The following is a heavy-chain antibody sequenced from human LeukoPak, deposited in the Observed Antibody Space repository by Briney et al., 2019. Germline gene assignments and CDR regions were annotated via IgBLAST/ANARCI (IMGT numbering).Heavy chain of an antibody. CDR2: IYTSGST. V-gene: IGHV4-61*02. J-gene: IGHJ5*02. CDR1: GGSISSGSYY. Sequence: TLSLTCTVSGGSISSGSYYWSWIRQPAGKGLEWIGRIYTSGSTNYNPSLKSRVTISVDTSKNQFSLKLSSVTAADTAVYYCARESSITMVRGVMGWFDPWGQGTLVTVSS. D-gene: IGHD3-10*01. CDR3: ARESSITMVRGVMGWFDP.